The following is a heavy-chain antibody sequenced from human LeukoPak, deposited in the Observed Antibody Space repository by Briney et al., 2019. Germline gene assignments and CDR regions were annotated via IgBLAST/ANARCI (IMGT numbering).Heavy chain of an antibody. CDR1: GFTFSSYG. V-gene: IGHV3-64*01. CDR2: ISGNEGSI. CDR3: ARDRFGYSFAL. Sequence: PGGSLRLSCVASGFTFSSYGMHWVRQAPGKGLEYVSAISGNEGSIYYANSVKGRFTISRDNSKNTLYLQMGSLRAEDTAVYYCARDRFGYSFALWGQGILVTVSS. J-gene: IGHJ4*02. D-gene: IGHD5-18*01.